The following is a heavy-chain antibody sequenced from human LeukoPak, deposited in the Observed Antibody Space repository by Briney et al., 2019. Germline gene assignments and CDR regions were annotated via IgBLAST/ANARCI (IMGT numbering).Heavy chain of an antibody. D-gene: IGHD3-3*01. Sequence: SETLSLTCTVSGDSISSYYWSWIRQPAGKGLEWIGRIYTSGSTNYNPSLKSRVTMSIDTSKNQFSLKLNSVTAADTAVYYCASEYYDFWSGYPSGWFDPWGQGTLVTVSS. CDR3: ASEYYDFWSGYPSGWFDP. CDR1: GDSISSYY. CDR2: IYTSGST. J-gene: IGHJ5*02. V-gene: IGHV4-4*07.